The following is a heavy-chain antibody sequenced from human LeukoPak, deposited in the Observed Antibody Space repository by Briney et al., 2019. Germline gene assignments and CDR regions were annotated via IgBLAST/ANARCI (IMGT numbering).Heavy chain of an antibody. J-gene: IGHJ6*03. Sequence: SETLSLTCTVSGGSISSGSYYWGWIRQPAGKGLEWIGRIYTSGSTNYNPSLKSRVTISVDTSKNQFSLKLSSVTAADTAVYYCAREYHDFWSGFSGYYMDVWGKGTTVTVSS. V-gene: IGHV4-61*02. CDR3: AREYHDFWSGFSGYYMDV. D-gene: IGHD3-3*01. CDR1: GGSISSGSYY. CDR2: IYTSGST.